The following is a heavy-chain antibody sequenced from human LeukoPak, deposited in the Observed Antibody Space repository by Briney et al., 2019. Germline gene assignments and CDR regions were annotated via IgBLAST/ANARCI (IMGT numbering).Heavy chain of an antibody. CDR2: INHSGST. D-gene: IGHD3-10*01. CDR3: ARGRDRRYYGSGSYYNLDY. V-gene: IGHV4-34*01. Sequence: SETLSLTCAVYGGSFSGYYWSWIRQPPGKGLEWIGEINHSGSTDYNPSLKSRVTISVDTSKNQFSLKLSSVTAADTAVYYCARGRDRRYYGSGSYYNLDYWGQGTLVTVSS. CDR1: GGSFSGYY. J-gene: IGHJ4*02.